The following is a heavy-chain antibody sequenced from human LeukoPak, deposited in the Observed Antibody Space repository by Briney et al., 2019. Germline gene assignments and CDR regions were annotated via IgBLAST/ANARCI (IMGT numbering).Heavy chain of an antibody. V-gene: IGHV4-39*07. CDR3: ASSLPGTPFDY. Sequence: SETLSLTCTVSGGSISSSSYYWGWIRQPPGKGLEWIGSISYSGSTYYNPSLKSRVTISVDKSKNQFSLKLSSVTAADTAVYYCASSLPGTPFDYWGQGTLVTVSS. D-gene: IGHD1-14*01. CDR1: GGSISSSSYY. CDR2: ISYSGST. J-gene: IGHJ4*02.